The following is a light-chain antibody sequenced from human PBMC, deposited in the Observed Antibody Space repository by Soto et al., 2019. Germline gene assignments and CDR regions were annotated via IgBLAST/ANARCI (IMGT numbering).Light chain of an antibody. CDR1: QSVSSSY. CDR2: GAS. CDR3: QQYGISPS. Sequence: EIVLTQSPGTLSLSPGERATLSCRASQSVSSSYLAWYQQKPGQAPRLLIYGASSSATGIPDRFSGSGSGTDFTLTISRLEPEDFAVYYCQQYGISPSFGQGTKLEIK. J-gene: IGKJ2*01. V-gene: IGKV3-20*01.